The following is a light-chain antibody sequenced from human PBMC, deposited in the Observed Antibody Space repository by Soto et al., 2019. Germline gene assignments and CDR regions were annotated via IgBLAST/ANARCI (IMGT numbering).Light chain of an antibody. CDR2: EVT. CDR3: SSYTTSSSWV. CDR1: SSDVGGYPY. Sequence: QSALTQPASVSGSPGQSITISCTGTSSDVGGYPYVSWYQQHPGNAPKLLIYEVTNRPSGVSNRFSGSKSGNTASLTISGLQAEDEADYYCSSYTTSSSWVFGGGTKLTVL. J-gene: IGLJ3*02. V-gene: IGLV2-14*01.